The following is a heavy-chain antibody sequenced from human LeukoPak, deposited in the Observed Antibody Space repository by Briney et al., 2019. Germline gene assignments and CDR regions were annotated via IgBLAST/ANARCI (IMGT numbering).Heavy chain of an antibody. Sequence: PSETLSLTCTVSGVSISSYYWSWLRQPPGKGLEWIGYIYYSGSTNYNPSLKSRVTISVDTSKNQFSLKLSSVTAADTAVYYCARDLGVRGPSDYWGQGTLVTVSS. CDR1: GVSISSYY. J-gene: IGHJ4*02. CDR2: IYYSGST. D-gene: IGHD3-10*01. CDR3: ARDLGVRGPSDY. V-gene: IGHV4-59*01.